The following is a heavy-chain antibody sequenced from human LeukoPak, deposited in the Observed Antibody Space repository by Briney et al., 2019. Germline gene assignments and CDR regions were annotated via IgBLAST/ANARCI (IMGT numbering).Heavy chain of an antibody. CDR3: ARGSLTTSTTVTPQGGKTWFDP. J-gene: IGHJ5*02. D-gene: IGHD4-17*01. Sequence: PSETLSLTCAVYGGSFSGYYWSWIRQPPGKGLEWIGEINHSGSTNYNPSLRSRVTISVDTSKNQFSLKLSSVTAADTAVYYCARGSLTTSTTVTPQGGKTWFDPWGQGTLVTVSS. CDR2: INHSGST. V-gene: IGHV4-34*01. CDR1: GGSFSGYY.